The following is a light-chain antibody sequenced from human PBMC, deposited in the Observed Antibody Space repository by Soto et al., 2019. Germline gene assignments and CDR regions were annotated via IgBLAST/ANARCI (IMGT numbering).Light chain of an antibody. Sequence: IQLTQSPSSLSASVGDRVTITCRASQGISSYLAWYQQKPGKAPKLLIYAASTLQSGVPSRFSGTESGTEFTLTISSLRPDDFATYYCQQYNDYSAWTFGQGTKV. CDR1: QGISSY. J-gene: IGKJ1*01. CDR3: QQYNDYSAWT. V-gene: IGKV1-9*01. CDR2: AAS.